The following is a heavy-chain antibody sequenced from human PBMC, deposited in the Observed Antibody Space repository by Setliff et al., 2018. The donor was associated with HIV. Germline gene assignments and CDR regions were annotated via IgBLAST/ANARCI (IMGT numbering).Heavy chain of an antibody. D-gene: IGHD6-19*01. J-gene: IGHJ6*03. V-gene: IGHV3-9*01. CDR1: GFTFNYHI. CDR2: INWNSDFI. CDR3: VREGSVAGRYYYYMSL. Sequence: PGGSLRLSCAASGFTFNYHIMYWVRQVPGKGLEWVSTINWNSDFIAYADSVKGRFTVARDNANSSLYLQMNSLRPEDSALYYCVREGSVAGRYYYYMSLWGKGTTVTAP.